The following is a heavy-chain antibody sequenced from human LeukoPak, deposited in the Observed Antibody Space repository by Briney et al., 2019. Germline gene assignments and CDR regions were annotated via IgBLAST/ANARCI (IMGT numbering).Heavy chain of an antibody. CDR1: GGSISSYY. CDR3: ARGSYGSGSYLGLNWLDP. V-gene: IGHV4-59*01. D-gene: IGHD3-10*01. Sequence: SETLSLTCTVSGGSISSYYWSWIRQPPGKGLEWIGYIYYSGSTNYNPLLKSRVTISVDTSKNQFSLKLSSVTAADTAVYYCARGSYGSGSYLGLNWLDPWGQGTLVTVSS. CDR2: IYYSGST. J-gene: IGHJ5*02.